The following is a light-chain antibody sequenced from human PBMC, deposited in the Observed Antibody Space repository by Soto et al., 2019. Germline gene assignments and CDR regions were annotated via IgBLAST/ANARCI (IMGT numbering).Light chain of an antibody. CDR1: QSVSSSY. J-gene: IGKJ5*01. CDR2: GAS. V-gene: IGKV3-20*01. Sequence: EIVLTQSPGTLSLSPGERAALSCRASQSVSSSYLAWHQQKPGQAPRLLIYGASSRATGIPDRFSGSGSGTDFTLTISRLEPEDFAVYYCQQYGSSPPITFGQGTRLDIK. CDR3: QQYGSSPPIT.